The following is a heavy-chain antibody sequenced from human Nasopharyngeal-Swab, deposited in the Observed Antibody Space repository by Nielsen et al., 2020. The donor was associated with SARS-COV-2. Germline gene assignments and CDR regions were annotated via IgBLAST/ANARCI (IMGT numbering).Heavy chain of an antibody. Sequence: WVRQAPGQGLEWMGWINTNTGNPTYAQGFTGQFVFSLDTSVSTAYLQISSLKAEDTAVYYCARDEKSQGIFGVVISGQWWFDPWGQGTLVTVSS. CDR3: ARDEKSQGIFGVVISGQWWFDP. V-gene: IGHV7-4-1*02. CDR2: INTNTGNP. D-gene: IGHD3-3*01. J-gene: IGHJ5*02.